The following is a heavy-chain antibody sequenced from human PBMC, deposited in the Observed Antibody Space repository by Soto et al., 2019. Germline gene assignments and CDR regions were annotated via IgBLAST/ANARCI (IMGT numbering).Heavy chain of an antibody. CDR2: INSDGSVS. V-gene: IGHV3-74*01. CDR3: ARGDCVGGTCYSLAGSFYYYMDV. D-gene: IGHD2-15*01. Sequence: EVQLVESGGGLVQPGGSLRLSFAASGFTFGNYWMYWVRQAPGKGLGWVPRINSDGSVSSYADSVKGRLTISRDNVKNTLYLQMDSLRVEDTAVYYCARGDCVGGTCYSLAGSFYYYMDVWGKGTTVTVFS. J-gene: IGHJ6*03. CDR1: GFTFGNYW.